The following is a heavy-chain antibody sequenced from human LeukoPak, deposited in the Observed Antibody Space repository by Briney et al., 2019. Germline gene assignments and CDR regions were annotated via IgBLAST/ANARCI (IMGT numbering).Heavy chain of an antibody. J-gene: IGHJ4*02. Sequence: GGSLRLSCAASGFTFSSSWMHWVRQAPGKGLVWVSSISSSSSYIYYADSVKGRFTISRDNAKNSLYLQMNSLRAEDTAVYYCAKVAYYDYGGNSGEVDYWGQGTLVTVSS. D-gene: IGHD4-23*01. CDR3: AKVAYYDYGGNSGEVDY. V-gene: IGHV3-21*01. CDR1: GFTFSSSW. CDR2: ISSSSSYI.